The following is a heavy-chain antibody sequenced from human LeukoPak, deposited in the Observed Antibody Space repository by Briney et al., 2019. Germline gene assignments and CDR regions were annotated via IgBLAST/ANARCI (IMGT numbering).Heavy chain of an antibody. Sequence: GGSLRLSCAASGFTFSSYSMNWVRQAPGKGLEWVSSISSSSSYIYYADSVKGRFTISRDNAKNSLYLQMNSLRAEDTAVYYCARPAAAVAGSSYYFDYWGQGTLVTVSS. V-gene: IGHV3-21*01. D-gene: IGHD6-19*01. CDR3: ARPAAAVAGSSYYFDY. J-gene: IGHJ4*02. CDR2: ISSSSSYI. CDR1: GFTFSSYS.